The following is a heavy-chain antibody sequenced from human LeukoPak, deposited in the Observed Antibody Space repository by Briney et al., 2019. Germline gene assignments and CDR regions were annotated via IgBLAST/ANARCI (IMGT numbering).Heavy chain of an antibody. D-gene: IGHD1-1*01. CDR3: ARVSDWNDFDF. CDR1: GDSINNDTYY. J-gene: IGHJ4*02. CDR2: IYYTGST. V-gene: IGHV4-61*01. Sequence: PSETLSLTCIVSGDSINNDTYYWAWIRQPPGKGLEWIGYIYYTGSTNYNPSLKSRVTISVDTSKNQFSLKLTSVTAADTAVYYCARVSDWNDFDFWGQGTLVTVSS.